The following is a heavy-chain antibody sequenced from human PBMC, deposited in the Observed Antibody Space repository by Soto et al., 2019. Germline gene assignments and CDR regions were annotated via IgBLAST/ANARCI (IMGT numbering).Heavy chain of an antibody. D-gene: IGHD6-13*01. Sequence: EVQLVESGGGLVQPGGSLRLSCAASGLTVRNNFMSWVRRAPGKGLEWVSIIYNDGSTFYADSVKGRFTISRDSSENTLYLQLNSLRAEDTAVYYCARDFDTSRDDWAYYGMDVWGQGTTVTVSS. J-gene: IGHJ6*02. CDR2: IYNDGST. CDR1: GLTVRNNF. V-gene: IGHV3-66*01. CDR3: ARDFDTSRDDWAYYGMDV.